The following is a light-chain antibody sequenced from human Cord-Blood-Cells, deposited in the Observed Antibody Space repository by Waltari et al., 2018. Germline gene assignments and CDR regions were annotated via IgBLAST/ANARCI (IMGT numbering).Light chain of an antibody. CDR3: CSYAGSYTWV. V-gene: IGLV2-11*01. Sequence: QSALTQPRSVSGSPGQSVTISCTGTSSDVGGYNYVSWYQQHPGKAPQLMIYDVSKRPSRGPDRFSCSKACNTASLTISGLQAEDEADYYCCSYAGSYTWVFGGGTKLTVL. J-gene: IGLJ3*02. CDR1: SSDVGGYNY. CDR2: DVS.